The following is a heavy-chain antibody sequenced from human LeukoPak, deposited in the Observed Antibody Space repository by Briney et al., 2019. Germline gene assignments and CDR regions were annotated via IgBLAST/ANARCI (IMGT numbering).Heavy chain of an antibody. V-gene: IGHV4-59*11. D-gene: IGHD2-2*01. CDR1: GGSISSHY. J-gene: IGHJ6*03. CDR3: ARDPGCSSTSRYDYYMDV. CDR2: IYYSGST. Sequence: SETLSLTCTVSGGSISSHYWSWIRQPPGKGLEWIGYIYYSGSTNYNPSLKSRVTISVDTSKNQFSLKLSSVTAADTAVYYCARDPGCSSTSRYDYYMDVWGKGTTVTVSS.